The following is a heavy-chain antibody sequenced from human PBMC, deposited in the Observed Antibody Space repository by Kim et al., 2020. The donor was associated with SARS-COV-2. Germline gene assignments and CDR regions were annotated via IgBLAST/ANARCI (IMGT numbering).Heavy chain of an antibody. Sequence: GGSLRLSCAASGFTFSSYGMHWVRQAPGKGLEWVAVISYDGSNKYYADSVKGRFTISRDNSKNTLYLQMNSLRAEDTAVYYCARELLPQNVRYFDWLHRGFDYWGQGTLVTVSS. CDR3: ARELLPQNVRYFDWLHRGFDY. J-gene: IGHJ4*02. CDR2: ISYDGSNK. D-gene: IGHD3-9*01. CDR1: GFTFSSYG. V-gene: IGHV3-33*05.